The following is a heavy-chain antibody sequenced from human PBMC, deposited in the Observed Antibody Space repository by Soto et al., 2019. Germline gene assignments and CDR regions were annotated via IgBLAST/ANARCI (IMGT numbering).Heavy chain of an antibody. CDR2: MNPNSGNT. Sequence: QVQLVQSGAEVKKPGASVKVSCKASGYTFTSYDINWVRQATGQGLEWMGWMNPNSGNTGYAQKFQGRVTMTRNTSISTAYMELSSLRSGDTAVYYCARGAARSPDYYYYGMDVWGQGTTVTVSS. CDR1: GYTFTSYD. D-gene: IGHD6-6*01. J-gene: IGHJ6*02. CDR3: ARGAARSPDYYYYGMDV. V-gene: IGHV1-8*01.